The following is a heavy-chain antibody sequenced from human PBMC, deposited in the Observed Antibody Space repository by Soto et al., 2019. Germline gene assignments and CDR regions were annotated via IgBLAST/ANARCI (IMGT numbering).Heavy chain of an antibody. CDR2: IRPDNGNT. Sequence: ASVKVSCKASGYTFSTSGISWVRQAPGQGLEWVGWIRPDNGNTKSAQRLQGRVTLTTDTSASTAYMGLRSLTSDDTAMYYCARDTESNRYNDWGQGTLVTAPQ. CDR1: GYTFSTSG. V-gene: IGHV1-18*01. CDR3: ARDTESNRYND. J-gene: IGHJ1*01. D-gene: IGHD1-20*01.